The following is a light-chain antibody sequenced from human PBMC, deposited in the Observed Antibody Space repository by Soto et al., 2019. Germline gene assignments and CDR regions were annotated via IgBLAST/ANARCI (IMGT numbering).Light chain of an antibody. CDR3: SSYRNNNTWV. CDR1: SSDVGGYEY. V-gene: IGLV2-14*01. J-gene: IGLJ3*02. CDR2: DVS. Sequence: QSALTQPASVSGSPGQSITISCTGTSSDVGGYEYVSWYQQHPAKAPKLIIYDVSNRPAGVSSRFSGSKSGNTAFLTISGLQGEDEADYFCSSYRNNNTWVFGGGTKLTVL.